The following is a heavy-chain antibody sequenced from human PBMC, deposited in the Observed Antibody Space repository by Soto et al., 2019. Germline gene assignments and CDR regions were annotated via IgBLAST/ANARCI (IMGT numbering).Heavy chain of an antibody. D-gene: IGHD1-26*01. CDR3: ARHRVGARFDAFDI. J-gene: IGHJ3*02. Sequence: GESLKSSGKASGYSFTTYCIGWVLQMPGKGLEWMGIIYPGDSDTRYSPSFQGQVTISADKSISTAYLQWSSLKASDTAMYYCARHRVGARFDAFDIWGQGTMVTVSS. V-gene: IGHV5-51*01. CDR1: GYSFTTYC. CDR2: IYPGDSDT.